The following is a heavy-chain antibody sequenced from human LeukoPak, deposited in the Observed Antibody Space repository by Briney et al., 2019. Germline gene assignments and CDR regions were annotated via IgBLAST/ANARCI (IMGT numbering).Heavy chain of an antibody. V-gene: IGHV3-7*01. Sequence: GDSLRLSCAASGFTFTKYWMTWVRQAPGKGLEWVGHIKQDGSDKNYMDSVKGRFTISRDNTKNSVYLQMSSLRAEDTAVYYCARDLRITIFRGAFDYWGQGTLVTVSS. D-gene: IGHD3-9*01. J-gene: IGHJ4*02. CDR2: IKQDGSDK. CDR3: ARDLRITIFRGAFDY. CDR1: GFTFTKYW.